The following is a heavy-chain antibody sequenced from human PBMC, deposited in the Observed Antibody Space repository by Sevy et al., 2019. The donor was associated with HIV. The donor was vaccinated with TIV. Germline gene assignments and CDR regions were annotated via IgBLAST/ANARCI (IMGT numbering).Heavy chain of an antibody. J-gene: IGHJ4*02. CDR3: AKEAFYVSSGYYSHATFDY. CDR1: GFTFSSYA. Sequence: GGSLRLSCAASGFTFSSYAMSWVRQAPGKGLEWASAISGSGGSTYYADSVKSRFTISRDNSKNTLYLQMNSLRAEDTAVYYCAKEAFYVSSGYYSHATFDYWGQGTLVTVSS. D-gene: IGHD3-22*01. V-gene: IGHV3-23*01. CDR2: ISGSGGST.